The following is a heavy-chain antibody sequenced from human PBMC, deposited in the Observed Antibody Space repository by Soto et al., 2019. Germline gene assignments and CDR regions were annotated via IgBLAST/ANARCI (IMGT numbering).Heavy chain of an antibody. Sequence: GGSLRLSCAASGFTFSSYSMNWVRQAPGKGLEWVSSISSSSSYIYYADSVKGRFTISRDNAKNSLYLQMNSLRAEDTAVYYCAKEGYVFLSGYDIGDYWGQGTLVTVSS. V-gene: IGHV3-21*01. CDR2: ISSSSSYI. D-gene: IGHD3-3*01. J-gene: IGHJ4*02. CDR3: AKEGYVFLSGYDIGDY. CDR1: GFTFSSYS.